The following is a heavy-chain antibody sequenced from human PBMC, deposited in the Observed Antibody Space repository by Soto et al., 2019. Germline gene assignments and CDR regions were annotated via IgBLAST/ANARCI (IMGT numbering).Heavy chain of an antibody. CDR2: IRSKAYGGTT. CDR1: GFTFGDYA. CDR3: AKALPHPLPIYYYYGMDV. V-gene: IGHV3-49*03. Sequence: GGSLRLSCTASGFTFGDYAMSWFRQAPGKGLEWVGFIRSKAYGGTTEYAASVKGRFTISRDDSKSIAYLQMNSLKTEDTAVYYCAKALPHPLPIYYYYGMDVWGQGTTVTV. J-gene: IGHJ6*02.